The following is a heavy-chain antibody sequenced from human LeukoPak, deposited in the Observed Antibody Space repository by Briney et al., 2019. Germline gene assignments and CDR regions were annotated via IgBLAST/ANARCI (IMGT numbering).Heavy chain of an antibody. CDR1: GFTFTTYA. V-gene: IGHV3-23*01. D-gene: IGHD6-19*01. J-gene: IGHJ4*02. CDR2: IGNSGGDT. Sequence: GGSLRLSCAASGFTFTTYAMCWVRQAPGKGLEWVSCIGNSGGDTVYADSVRGRFTVSRDTYRNTLFLEMNSLRAEDTAIYYCAKRGGESSGWGPFDYWGQGTLVTVSS. CDR3: AKRGGESSGWGPFDY.